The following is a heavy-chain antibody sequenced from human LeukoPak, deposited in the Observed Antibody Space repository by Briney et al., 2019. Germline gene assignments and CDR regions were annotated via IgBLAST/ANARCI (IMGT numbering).Heavy chain of an antibody. Sequence: GGSLRLSCAASGFTFSSYAMSWVRQAPGKGLEWVSAISGSGVSTYYADSVEGRFTISRDNSKNTLYLQVNSLRAEDTAAYYCAKERGIAVAGIDYWGQGTLVTVSS. D-gene: IGHD6-19*01. CDR1: GFTFSSYA. V-gene: IGHV3-23*01. CDR3: AKERGIAVAGIDY. J-gene: IGHJ4*02. CDR2: ISGSGVST.